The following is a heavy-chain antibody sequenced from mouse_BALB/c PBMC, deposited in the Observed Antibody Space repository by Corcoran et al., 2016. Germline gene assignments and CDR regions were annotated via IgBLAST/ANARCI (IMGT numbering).Heavy chain of an antibody. J-gene: IGHJ4*01. CDR1: GYTFSSYW. CDR2: ILPGSGST. CDR3: ARESDVNAMDY. Sequence: QVQLQQSGAELMKPGASVKISCKATGYTFSSYWIEWVKQRPGHGLEWIGEILPGSGSTNYNEKFKGKATFTADTSSNTAYMQLSSLTSEDSAVYYCARESDVNAMDYWGQGTSVTVSS. V-gene: IGHV1-9*01.